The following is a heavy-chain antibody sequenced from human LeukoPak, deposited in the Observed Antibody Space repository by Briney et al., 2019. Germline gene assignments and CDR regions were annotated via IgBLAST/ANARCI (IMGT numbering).Heavy chain of an antibody. V-gene: IGHV3-23*01. Sequence: GPCVRLAYAAAGFTSSISAVSWARQAPGKGLGWLSSSSGSSNTTYYADSVKGRFTITRNNSENTLYLQMNSLRAEDTAVAYCANGTYSSGWSYFDYWGHGTLVTVSS. CDR2: SSGSSNTT. D-gene: IGHD6-19*01. CDR1: GFTSSISA. CDR3: ANGTYSSGWSYFDY. J-gene: IGHJ4*01.